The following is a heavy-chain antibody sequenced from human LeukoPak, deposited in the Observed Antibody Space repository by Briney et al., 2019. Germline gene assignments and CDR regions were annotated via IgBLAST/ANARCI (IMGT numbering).Heavy chain of an antibody. J-gene: IGHJ4*02. CDR3: ARDLTGTTQGVFDY. V-gene: IGHV3-21*01. Sequence: GGTLRLSCAASGFTFSTYSMNWVRQAPGKGLEWVSSISGSSYIYYADSMKGRFTISRDNAKNSLYLQMNSLRAEDTAVYYCARDLTGTTQGVFDYWGQGTLVTVSS. CDR1: GFTFSTYS. D-gene: IGHD1-7*01. CDR2: ISGSSYI.